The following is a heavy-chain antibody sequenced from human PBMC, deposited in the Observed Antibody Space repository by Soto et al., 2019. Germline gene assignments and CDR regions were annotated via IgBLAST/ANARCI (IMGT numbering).Heavy chain of an antibody. CDR2: INPNSGGT. D-gene: IGHD6-19*01. Sequence: ASVKVSCKASGYTFTGYYMHWVRQAPGQGLEWMGWINPNSGGTNYAQKFQGRVTMTRDTSISTAYMELSRLRSDDTAVYYCARGGYSSGWYVPRYGMDVWGQGTTVPVSS. V-gene: IGHV1-2*02. J-gene: IGHJ6*02. CDR3: ARGGYSSGWYVPRYGMDV. CDR1: GYTFTGYY.